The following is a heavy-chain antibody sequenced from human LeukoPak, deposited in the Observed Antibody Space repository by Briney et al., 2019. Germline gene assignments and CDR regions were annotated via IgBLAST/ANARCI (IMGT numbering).Heavy chain of an antibody. J-gene: IGHJ4*02. Sequence: PGRSLRLSCAASGFTFSSYGMHWVRQAPGEGLEWVAVISYDGSNKYYADSVKGRFTISRDNSKNTLYLQMNSLGAEDTAVYYCAKDLVGSGNHSYWGQGTLVTVSS. CDR3: AKDLVGSGNHSY. V-gene: IGHV3-30*18. CDR2: ISYDGSNK. CDR1: GFTFSSYG. D-gene: IGHD3-10*01.